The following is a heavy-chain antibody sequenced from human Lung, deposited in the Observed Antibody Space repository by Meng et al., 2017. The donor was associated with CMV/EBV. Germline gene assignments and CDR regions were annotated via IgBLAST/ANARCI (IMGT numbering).Heavy chain of an antibody. Sequence: VRLASAGVEVKNSGSSVPCSCMAGGCIISSYTIYGERQAPGRGREWLVGITLYCGKANYAQKFQGRLMITVDKSTNTSSMELSSLSSEDTAVYYCAYGTGGYVGPDWWGQGTLVTVSS. CDR3: AYGTGGYVGPDW. D-gene: IGHD3-10*01. CDR2: ITLYCGKA. J-gene: IGHJ4*02. V-gene: IGHV1-69*14. CDR1: GCIISSYT.